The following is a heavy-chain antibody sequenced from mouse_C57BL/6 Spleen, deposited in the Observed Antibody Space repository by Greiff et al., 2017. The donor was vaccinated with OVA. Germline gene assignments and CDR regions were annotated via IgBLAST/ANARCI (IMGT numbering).Heavy chain of an antibody. Sequence: VQLQQPGAELVRPGSSVKLSCKASGYTFTSYWMDWVKQRPGQGLEWIGNIYPSDSETHYNQKFKDKATLTVDKSSSTAYMQRSSLTSEDSAVYYCARRRPDYYGSSYLFDYWGQGTTLTVSS. CDR1: GYTFTSYW. CDR2: IYPSDSET. CDR3: ARRRPDYYGSSYLFDY. V-gene: IGHV1-61*01. J-gene: IGHJ2*01. D-gene: IGHD1-1*01.